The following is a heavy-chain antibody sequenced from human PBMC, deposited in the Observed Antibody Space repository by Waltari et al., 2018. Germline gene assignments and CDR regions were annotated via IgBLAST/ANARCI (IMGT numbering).Heavy chain of an antibody. CDR2: IYYTGDI. D-gene: IGHD2-21*01. Sequence: QLQLQESGPGLVKPSETLSLACSVSGGTISSIVHYWGWIRQPPGNGLEWLGTIYYTGDIYYNSSLQSRVTLSVDTSKNQISLKLTSVTAADTAVYYCARLWPWRGSIDYWGQGTLVTVSS. J-gene: IGHJ4*02. CDR3: ARLWPWRGSIDY. V-gene: IGHV4-39*01. CDR1: GGTISSIVHY.